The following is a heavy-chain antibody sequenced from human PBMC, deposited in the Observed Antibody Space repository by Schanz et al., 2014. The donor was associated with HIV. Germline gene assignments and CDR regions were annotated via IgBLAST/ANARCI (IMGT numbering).Heavy chain of an antibody. CDR1: GFTFSSYG. V-gene: IGHV3-33*01. J-gene: IGHJ6*02. D-gene: IGHD1-1*01. Sequence: QVQLVESGGGVVQPGRSLRLSCAASGFTFSSYGMHWVRQVPGKGLEWVAVIWFDGSNKYYGDSVKGRFTISRDNSKDTLYLQMNSLRAEDTAVYYCARDLVLGAGTTAMDVWGRGTTVTVSS. CDR2: IWFDGSNK. CDR3: ARDLVLGAGTTAMDV.